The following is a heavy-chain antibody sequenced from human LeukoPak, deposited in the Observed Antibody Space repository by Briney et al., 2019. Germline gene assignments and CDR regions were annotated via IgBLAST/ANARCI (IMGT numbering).Heavy chain of an antibody. CDR3: VRTPPNWGADY. V-gene: IGHV1-8*01. Sequence: ASVKVSCKASGYTFTSYDINWVRQATGQGLEWMGWMSPNSGNTGYAQKFQGRVTMTRNTAINTAYMELSSLRSEDTAVYYCVRTPPNWGADYWGQGTLVTVSS. CDR2: MSPNSGNT. J-gene: IGHJ4*02. CDR1: GYTFTSYD. D-gene: IGHD7-27*01.